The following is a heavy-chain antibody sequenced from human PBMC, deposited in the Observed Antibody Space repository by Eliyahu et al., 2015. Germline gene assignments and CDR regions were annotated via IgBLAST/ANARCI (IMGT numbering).Heavy chain of an antibody. CDR2: IIPXFGTA. CDR1: GGTFXSYA. Sequence: QVQLVQSGAEVKKPGSSVKVSCKASGGTFXSYAXSWVRQAPGXGLEWMGEIIPXFGTANYAQKFQGRVTITTDESTSTAYMELSSLRSEDTAVYYCARVKVRSFRPTDYYYYYGMDVWGQGTTVTVPS. J-gene: IGHJ6*02. D-gene: IGHD6-13*01. V-gene: IGHV1-69*05. CDR3: ARVKVRSFRPTDYYYYYGMDV.